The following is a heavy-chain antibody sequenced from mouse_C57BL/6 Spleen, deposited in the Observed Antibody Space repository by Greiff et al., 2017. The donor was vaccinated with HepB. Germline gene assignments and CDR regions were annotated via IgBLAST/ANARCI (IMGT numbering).Heavy chain of an antibody. CDR2: IDPSDSYT. CDR1: GYTFTSYW. Sequence: QVQLQQPGAELVMPGASVKLSCKASGYTFTSYWMHWVKQRPGQGLEWIGEIDPSDSYTNYNQKFKGKSTLTVDKSSSTAYMQLSSLTSEDSAVYYCARLDYYGRHFDVWGTGTTVTVSS. V-gene: IGHV1-69*01. J-gene: IGHJ1*03. CDR3: ARLDYYGRHFDV. D-gene: IGHD1-2*01.